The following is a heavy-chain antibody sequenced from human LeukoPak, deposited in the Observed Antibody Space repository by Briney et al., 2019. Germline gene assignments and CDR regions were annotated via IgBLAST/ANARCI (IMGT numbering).Heavy chain of an antibody. CDR3: AKDHKLEGYRYFYY. CDR1: RFSFSSYG. CDR2: IAYDGSKI. Sequence: AGGSLRLSCAASRFSFSSYGIHWVRQAPGKGLEWVAFIAYDGSKIYYAESVKGRFTISRDNSRNTLYLQMNSLRAEDTAIYYCAKDHKLEGYRYFYYWGQGTLVTVSS. D-gene: IGHD5-18*01. J-gene: IGHJ4*02. V-gene: IGHV3-30*02.